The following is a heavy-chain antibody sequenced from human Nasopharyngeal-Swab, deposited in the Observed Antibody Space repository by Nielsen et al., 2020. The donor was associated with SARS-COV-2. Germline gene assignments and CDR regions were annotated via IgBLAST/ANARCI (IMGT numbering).Heavy chain of an antibody. CDR3: ARGYSSGWYDY. D-gene: IGHD6-19*01. CDR2: IYPGDSDT. CDR1: GYTFSNYW. V-gene: IGHV5-51*01. J-gene: IGHJ4*02. Sequence: GGSLRLSCQGSGYTFSNYWIGWVRQMPGKGLEWMGVIYPGDSDTRYNPSLQRQVTISVVKSISTAYLQWNSLQASDSAIYYRARGYSSGWYDYWGQGALVTVSS.